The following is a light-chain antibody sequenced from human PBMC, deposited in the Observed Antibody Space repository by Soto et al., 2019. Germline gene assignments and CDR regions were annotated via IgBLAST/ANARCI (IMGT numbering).Light chain of an antibody. CDR1: QTVSSY. V-gene: IGKV3-11*01. CDR3: QQRSDWPST. J-gene: IGKJ4*01. CDR2: DAS. Sequence: EIVLTQSPATISLSPGDRATLSCRASQTVSSYLAWYQQKPGQAPRLLIYDASSRATGIPARFSGSGSGTDFTLTITSLEPEDFAVYYCQQRSDWPSTFGGGTKVEIK.